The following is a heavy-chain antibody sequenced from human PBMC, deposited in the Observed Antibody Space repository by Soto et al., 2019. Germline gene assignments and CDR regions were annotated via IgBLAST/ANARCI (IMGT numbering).Heavy chain of an antibody. CDR3: ARVLRDSSGYYYPSAFDY. J-gene: IGHJ4*02. CDR1: GFTVSSNY. V-gene: IGHV3-66*01. CDR2: IYSGGST. Sequence: EVQLVESGGGLAQPGGSLRLSCAASGFTVSSNYMSWVRQAPGKGLEWVSVIYSGGSTYYADSVKGRFTISRDNSKNTLYLQMNSLRAEDTAVYYCARVLRDSSGYYYPSAFDYWGQGTLVTVSS. D-gene: IGHD3-22*01.